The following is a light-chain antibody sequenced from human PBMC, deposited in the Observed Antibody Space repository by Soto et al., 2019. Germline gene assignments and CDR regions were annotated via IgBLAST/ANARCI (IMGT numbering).Light chain of an antibody. CDR3: AAWDDSLSALYV. CDR1: SSNIGSNY. CDR2: RNN. Sequence: QSVLTQPPSASGTPGQRVTISCSGSSSNIGSNYVYWYQQLPGTAPKLLIYRNNQRPSGVPDRFSGSKSGTSASLAISGLRSEDEADYYCAAWDDSLSALYVFGTGTEVTVL. V-gene: IGLV1-47*01. J-gene: IGLJ1*01.